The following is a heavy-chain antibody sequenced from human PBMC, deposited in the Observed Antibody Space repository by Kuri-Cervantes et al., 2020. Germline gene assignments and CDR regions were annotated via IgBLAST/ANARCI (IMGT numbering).Heavy chain of an antibody. CDR2: IYYSGST. CDR3: ARRPYVYGDYYFDY. Sequence: SETLSLTCTVSGGSISSSSYYWGWIRQPPGKGLEWIGSIYYSGSTYYNPSPKSRVTISVDTSKNQFSLKLSSVTAADTAVCYCARRPYVYGDYYFDYWGQGTLVTVSS. J-gene: IGHJ4*02. D-gene: IGHD4-17*01. CDR1: GGSISSSSYY. V-gene: IGHV4-39*01.